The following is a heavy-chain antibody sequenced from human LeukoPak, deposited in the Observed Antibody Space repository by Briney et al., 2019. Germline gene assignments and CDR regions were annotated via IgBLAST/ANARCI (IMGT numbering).Heavy chain of an antibody. Sequence: PGGSLRLSCAASGFTFSSYAMGWVHQAPGKGLEWVSAIRGSGGRTYYADSVKGRFTISRDNSKNTLYLQMNSLRAEDTAVYYCAKDREDIVVVVAALVFDYWGQGTLVTVSS. CDR3: AKDREDIVVVVAALVFDY. CDR1: GFTFSSYA. J-gene: IGHJ4*02. D-gene: IGHD2-15*01. V-gene: IGHV3-23*01. CDR2: IRGSGGRT.